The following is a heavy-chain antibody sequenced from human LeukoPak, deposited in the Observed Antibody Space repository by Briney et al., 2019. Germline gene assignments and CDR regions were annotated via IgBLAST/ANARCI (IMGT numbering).Heavy chain of an antibody. V-gene: IGHV1-18*01. Sequence: ASVKVSCKASGYTFTSYGISWVRQAPGQGLEWMGWIGAYNGNTNYAQKLQGRVTMTTDTFTSTAYMELRSLRSDDTAVYYCAREDSGSYYRTYYFDYWGQGTLVTVSS. CDR1: GYTFTSYG. J-gene: IGHJ4*02. CDR3: AREDSGSYYRTYYFDY. CDR2: IGAYNGNT. D-gene: IGHD1-26*01.